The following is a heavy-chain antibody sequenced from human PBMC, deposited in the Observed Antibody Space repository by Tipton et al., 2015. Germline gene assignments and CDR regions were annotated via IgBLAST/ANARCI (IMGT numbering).Heavy chain of an antibody. D-gene: IGHD1-14*01. CDR3: ARDRKPYNWFDP. V-gene: IGHV4-4*07. Sequence: LRLSCNVSDGSIRSYYWSWIRQPAGKGLEWIGRIYDSGNTYYNPSFKSRVDMSVDMSKNQFSLKLTFVTAADTAVYYCARDRKPYNWFDPWGQGTLVTVSS. CDR1: DGSIRSYY. CDR2: IYDSGNT. J-gene: IGHJ5*02.